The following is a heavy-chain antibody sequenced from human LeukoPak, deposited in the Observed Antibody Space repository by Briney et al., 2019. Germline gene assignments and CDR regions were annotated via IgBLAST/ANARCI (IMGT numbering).Heavy chain of an antibody. CDR1: GFTFSSYW. V-gene: IGHV3-74*01. D-gene: IGHD3-22*01. Sequence: QAGGSLRLSCAASGFTFSSYWMHWVRQAPGKGLVWVSRINSDGNSTSYADSVKGRFTISRDNAKNTLYLQMNSLRAEDTAVCYCARDTPIVVVITRYYYMDVWGKGTTVTVSS. CDR2: INSDGNST. CDR3: ARDTPIVVVITRYYYMDV. J-gene: IGHJ6*03.